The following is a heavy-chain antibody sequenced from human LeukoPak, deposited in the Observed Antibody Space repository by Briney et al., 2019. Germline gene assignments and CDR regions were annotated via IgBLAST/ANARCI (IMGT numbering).Heavy chain of an antibody. J-gene: IGHJ4*02. V-gene: IGHV4-34*01. D-gene: IGHD4-17*01. Sequence: PSETLSLTCAVYGGSFSGYYWSWIRQPPGKGLEWIGEINPSGSTNYNPSLKSRVTISVDTSKNQFSLKLSSVTAADTAVYYCARRKLDYGDHYFDYWGQGTLVTVSS. CDR1: GGSFSGYY. CDR2: INPSGST. CDR3: ARRKLDYGDHYFDY.